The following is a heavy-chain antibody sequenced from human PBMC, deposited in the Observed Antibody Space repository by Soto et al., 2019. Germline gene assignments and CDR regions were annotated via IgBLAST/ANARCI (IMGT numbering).Heavy chain of an antibody. J-gene: IGHJ5*02. Sequence: GGSQRLSCAASGCIFENFGVSWVRQAPGKGLEWISSISGSGFKKYYADSVKGRFTISRDNSKSTVYLELNNLSAEDTAVYHCAKNQGVELVPLATVDWFDPWGQGSVVTVSS. CDR2: ISGSGFKK. D-gene: IGHD1-26*01. CDR1: GCIFENFG. V-gene: IGHV3-23*01. CDR3: AKNQGVELVPLATVDWFDP.